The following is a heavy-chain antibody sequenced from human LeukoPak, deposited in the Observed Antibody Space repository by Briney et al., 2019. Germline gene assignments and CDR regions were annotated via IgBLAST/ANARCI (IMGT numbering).Heavy chain of an antibody. CDR3: ATERITIFGVVIPHFDY. CDR2: ISSSSSTI. Sequence: GGSLRLSCAASGFTFSSYSMNWVRQAPGKGLEWVSYISSSSSTIYYADSVKGRFTISRDNAKNSLYLQMNSLRAEDTAVYYCATERITIFGVVIPHFDYWGQGTLVTVSS. CDR1: GFTFSSYS. J-gene: IGHJ4*02. V-gene: IGHV3-48*01. D-gene: IGHD3-3*01.